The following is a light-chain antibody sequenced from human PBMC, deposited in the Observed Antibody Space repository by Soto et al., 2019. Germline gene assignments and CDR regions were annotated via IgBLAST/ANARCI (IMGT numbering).Light chain of an antibody. CDR2: AAS. CDR1: QSISSY. J-gene: IGKJ3*01. CDR3: QQSYSIPFT. Sequence: DIQMTQSPSSLSASVGDRVAITCRASQSISSYLNWYQQKPGKAPIILIYAASTLQSGVPSRFSGSGSGTDFTLTISSLQPEDFATYYCQQSYSIPFTFGPGTKVDIK. V-gene: IGKV1-39*01.